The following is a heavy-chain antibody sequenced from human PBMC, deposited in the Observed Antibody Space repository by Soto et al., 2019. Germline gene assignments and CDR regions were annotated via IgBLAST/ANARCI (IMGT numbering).Heavy chain of an antibody. D-gene: IGHD6-19*01. CDR3: ARFGSIAVTRFDY. CDR1: GGSISNYY. CDR2: IYSSGST. Sequence: SETLSLTCTVSGGSISNYYWNWIRQPPGKGLEWIGYIYSSGSTNYNPSLKSRLTMSVDTSKNQFSLNLTSVTAADTAVYYCARFGSIAVTRFDYWGQGVLVTVSS. V-gene: IGHV4-59*08. J-gene: IGHJ4*02.